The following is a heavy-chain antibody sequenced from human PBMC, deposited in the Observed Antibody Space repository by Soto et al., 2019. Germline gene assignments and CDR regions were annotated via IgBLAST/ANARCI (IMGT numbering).Heavy chain of an antibody. CDR1: GFNFSDYY. CDR2: INSGSIKL. V-gene: IGHV3-11*05. D-gene: IGHD2-15*01. J-gene: IGHJ4*02. Sequence: QVQLVESGGGLVKPGGSLRLSCVVSGFNFSDYYMSWIRQAPGKGPEWLSYINSGSIKLNYADSVRGRFTISRDNAKKSLYLQMANLRVEDTAIYYCVRDSHGGRFDHWGQGTLVTVSS. CDR3: VRDSHGGRFDH.